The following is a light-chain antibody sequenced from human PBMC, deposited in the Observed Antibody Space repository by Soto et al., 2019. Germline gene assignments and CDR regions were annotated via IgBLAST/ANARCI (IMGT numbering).Light chain of an antibody. CDR1: SSDIGAYKY. CDR3: CSFKSSSTYV. V-gene: IGLV2-14*01. Sequence: QSALTQPASVSGSPGQSITISCTGNSSDIGAYKYVSWFQQHPGKAPKLMIYDVSNRPSGVSNRFSGSKSGNTASLTISGLQTEDEADYYCCSFKSSSTYVFGTGTKVTVL. J-gene: IGLJ1*01. CDR2: DVS.